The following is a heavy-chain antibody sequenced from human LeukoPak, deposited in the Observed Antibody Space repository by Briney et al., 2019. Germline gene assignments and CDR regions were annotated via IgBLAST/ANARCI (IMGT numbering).Heavy chain of an antibody. Sequence: TSSETLSLTCAVSGYSISSGYYWGWIRQPPGKGLEWIGTIYHNGNTYYNPSLKSRATTSVDTSKNQFSLKLSSVTAADTAVYYCARVRYNYGDSDYWGQGTLVTVSS. CDR1: GYSISSGYY. CDR3: ARVRYNYGDSDY. V-gene: IGHV4-38-2*01. J-gene: IGHJ4*02. D-gene: IGHD5-18*01. CDR2: IYHNGNT.